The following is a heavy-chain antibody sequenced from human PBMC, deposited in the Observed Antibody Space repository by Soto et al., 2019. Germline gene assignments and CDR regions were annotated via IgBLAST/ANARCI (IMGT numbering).Heavy chain of an antibody. CDR1: GGSFSGYY. J-gene: IGHJ4*02. CDR3: ARGGTMIVVAPFDY. Sequence: SETLSLTCAVYGGSFSGYYWSWIRQPPGKGLEWIGEINHSGSTNYNPSLKSRVTISVDTSKNQFSLKLSSVTAADTAVYYRARGGTMIVVAPFDYWGQGTLVTVSS. V-gene: IGHV4-34*01. CDR2: INHSGST. D-gene: IGHD3-22*01.